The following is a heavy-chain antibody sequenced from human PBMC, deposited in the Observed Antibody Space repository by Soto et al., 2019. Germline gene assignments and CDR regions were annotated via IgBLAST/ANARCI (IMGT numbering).Heavy chain of an antibody. Sequence: QGQRVQSGDEVKKPGASVKVSCKASGYTFTSYGISWVRQAPGQGLEWMGWISAYNGNTNYAQKLQGRVTMTTDTSTSTAYMELRIPRSDDTAVYYCARRSTDEYGDYSFDYWGQGTLVTVSS. D-gene: IGHD4-17*01. J-gene: IGHJ4*02. CDR1: GYTFTSYG. CDR2: ISAYNGNT. V-gene: IGHV1-18*01. CDR3: ARRSTDEYGDYSFDY.